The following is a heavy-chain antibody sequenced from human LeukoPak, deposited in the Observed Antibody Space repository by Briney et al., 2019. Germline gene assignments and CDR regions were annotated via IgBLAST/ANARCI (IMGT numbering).Heavy chain of an antibody. V-gene: IGHV3-53*01. CDR3: AKVRRKSDYGTSNAFDI. CDR2: IYSGGST. Sequence: GGSLRLSCAASGFTVSSNYMSWIRQAPGEGLEWVSIIYSGGSTYYADSVKGRFTISRDNSKNTLYLQMNSLRAEDTAVYYCAKVRRKSDYGTSNAFDIWGQGTMVTVSS. CDR1: GFTVSSNY. D-gene: IGHD4-17*01. J-gene: IGHJ3*02.